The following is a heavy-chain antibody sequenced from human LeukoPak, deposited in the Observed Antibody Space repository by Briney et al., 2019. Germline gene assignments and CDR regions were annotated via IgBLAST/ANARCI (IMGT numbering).Heavy chain of an antibody. CDR2: IYSSGST. CDR1: GGSVNIYY. CDR3: AREDDNWNLLRGDENWFDP. Sequence: SETLSLTCTVSGGSVNIYYWNWIRQTPGKGLEWIGYIYSSGSTKYNPSLKSRVTISVDTSRNQFSLQLNSVTPEDTAVYYCAREDDNWNLLRGDENWFDPWGQGTLVTVSS. V-gene: IGHV4-59*02. J-gene: IGHJ5*02. D-gene: IGHD1-7*01.